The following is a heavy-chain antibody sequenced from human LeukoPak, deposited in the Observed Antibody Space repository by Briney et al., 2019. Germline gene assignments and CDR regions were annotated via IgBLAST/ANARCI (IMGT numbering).Heavy chain of an antibody. V-gene: IGHV7-4-1*02. CDR1: GGTFSSYA. D-gene: IGHD6-19*01. Sequence: ASVKVSCKASGGTFSSYAISWVRQAPGQGLEWMGWINTNTGNPTYAQGFTGRFVFSLDTSVSTAYLQISSLKAEDTAVYYCARVLRVRGSSGWYVDYWGQGTLVTVSS. J-gene: IGHJ4*02. CDR2: INTNTGNP. CDR3: ARVLRVRGSSGWYVDY.